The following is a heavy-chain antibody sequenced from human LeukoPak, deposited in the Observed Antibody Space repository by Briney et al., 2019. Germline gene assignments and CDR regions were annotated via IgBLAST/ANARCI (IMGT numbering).Heavy chain of an antibody. CDR1: GGSFSGYY. CDR3: ARERGGYAFYYYYYYMDV. J-gene: IGHJ6*03. CDR2: INHSGST. D-gene: IGHD5-24*01. V-gene: IGHV4-34*01. Sequence: SETLSLTCAVYGGSFSGYYWSWIRQPPGKGLEWIGEINHSGSTNYNPSLKSRVTISVDTSKNQFSLKLSSVTAADTAVYYCARERGGYAFYYYYYYMDVWGKGTTVTVSS.